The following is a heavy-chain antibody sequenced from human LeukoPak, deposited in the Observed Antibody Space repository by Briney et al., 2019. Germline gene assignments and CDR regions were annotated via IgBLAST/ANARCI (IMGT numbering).Heavy chain of an antibody. Sequence: GASVKVSCKASGYTFTSYDINWVRQATGQGLEWMGWMNPNSGNTGYAQKFQGRVTMTRDTSISTAYMELSRLRSDDTAVYYCARSWGYYYDSSGPVGFDLWGRGTLVTVSS. D-gene: IGHD3-22*01. CDR1: GYTFTSYD. V-gene: IGHV1-8*01. J-gene: IGHJ2*01. CDR2: MNPNSGNT. CDR3: ARSWGYYYDSSGPVGFDL.